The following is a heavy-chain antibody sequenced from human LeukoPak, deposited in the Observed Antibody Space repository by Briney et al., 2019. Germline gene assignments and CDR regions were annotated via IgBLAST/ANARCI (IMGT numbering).Heavy chain of an antibody. CDR3: ARGGLFGVVITPDAFDI. CDR1: GFTFSSYG. Sequence: GGSLRLSCAASGFTFSSYGMHWVRQAPGQGLEWVAVIWYDGSNKYYADSVKGRFTISRDNSKNTLYLQMNSLRAEDTAVYYCARGGLFGVVITPDAFDIWGQGTMVTVSS. CDR2: IWYDGSNK. D-gene: IGHD3-3*01. V-gene: IGHV3-33*01. J-gene: IGHJ3*02.